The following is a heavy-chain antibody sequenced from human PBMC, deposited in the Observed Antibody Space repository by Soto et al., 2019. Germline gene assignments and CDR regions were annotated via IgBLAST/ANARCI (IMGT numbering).Heavy chain of an antibody. V-gene: IGHV1-18*04. Sequence: PGGSLRLSCKASGYTFTSYGISWVRQAPGQGLEWMGWISAYNGNTNYAQKLEGRVTMTTDTSTSTAYMELRRLRSDDTAVYYCARYCSSTICSPYYYFDGMDVWGQGTTV. J-gene: IGHJ6*02. CDR3: ARYCSSTICSPYYYFDGMDV. D-gene: IGHD2-2*01. CDR1: GYTFTSYG. CDR2: ISAYNGNT.